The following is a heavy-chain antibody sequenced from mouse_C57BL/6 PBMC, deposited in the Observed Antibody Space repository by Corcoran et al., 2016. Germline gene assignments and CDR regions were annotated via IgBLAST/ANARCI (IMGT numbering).Heavy chain of an antibody. CDR2: INTYSGVP. D-gene: IGHD2-4*01. V-gene: IGHV9-3*01. CDR3: ARSTMIRRAFDY. J-gene: IGHJ3*01. CDR1: GYTFTTDG. Sequence: QIQLVQSGPELKKPGETVKISCKASGYTFTTDGMSWVKQGPGRGLKWMGWINTYSGVPTYADDFKGRFAFSLETSASTAYLQINNLKNEDTATYCCARSTMIRRAFDYWGQGTLVTVSA.